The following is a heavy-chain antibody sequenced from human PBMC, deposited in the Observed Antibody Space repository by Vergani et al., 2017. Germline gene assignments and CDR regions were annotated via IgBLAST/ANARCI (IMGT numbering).Heavy chain of an antibody. V-gene: IGHV4-39*01. Sequence: QLLLQDSGPGQVKPSETLSLTCVVSDGSINSRSYYWAWIRQPPGKGLEWIGMMFYSGTTYYNPSLKSRVTIFLDTSKSQFSLKLSSVTAADTAVYYCTRHWAVVAANNWFDPWGQGTLVTVSS. J-gene: IGHJ5*02. CDR1: DGSINSRSYY. CDR2: MFYSGTT. D-gene: IGHD2-15*01. CDR3: TRHWAVVAANNWFDP.